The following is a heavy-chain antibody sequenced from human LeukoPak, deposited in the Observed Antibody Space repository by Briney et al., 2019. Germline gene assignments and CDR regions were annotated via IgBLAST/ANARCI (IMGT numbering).Heavy chain of an antibody. V-gene: IGHV3-53*04. CDR3: ARVFPYYGMDV. J-gene: IGHJ6*02. CDR1: GFTFSSYG. Sequence: GGSLRLSCAASGFTFSSYGMHWVRQAPGKGLEWVSVIYSGGSTYYADSVKGRFTISRHNSKNTLYLQMNSLRAEDTAVYYCARVFPYYGMDVWGQGTTVTVSS. CDR2: IYSGGST.